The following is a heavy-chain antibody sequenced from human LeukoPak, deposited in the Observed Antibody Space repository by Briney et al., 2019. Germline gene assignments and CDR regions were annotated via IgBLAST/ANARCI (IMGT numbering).Heavy chain of an antibody. V-gene: IGHV3-48*01. J-gene: IGHJ6*03. CDR1: GFTFSSYS. CDR3: ARSPAGHYYYYYMDV. CDR2: ISSSSSTI. Sequence: PEGSLRLSCAASGFTFSSYSMNWVRQAPGKGLEWVSYISSSSSTIYYADSVKGRFTISRDNAKNSLYLQMNSLRAEDTAVYYCARSPAGHYYYYYMDVWGKGTTVTVSS. D-gene: IGHD6-19*01.